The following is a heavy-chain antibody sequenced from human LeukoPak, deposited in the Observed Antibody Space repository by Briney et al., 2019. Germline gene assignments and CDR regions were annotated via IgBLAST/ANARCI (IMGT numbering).Heavy chain of an antibody. CDR1: GYTFTSYG. D-gene: IGHD3-10*01. CDR3: ARDRLDYYYGSSFLDY. J-gene: IGHJ4*02. V-gene: IGHV1-18*01. CDR2: ISAYNGNT. Sequence: ASVKVSCKASGYTFTSYGISWVRQAPGQGLEWMGWISAYNGNTNYAQKLQGRVTMTTDTSTSTAYMELRSLRSDDTAVYYCARDRLDYYYGSSFLDYWGQGTLDTVSS.